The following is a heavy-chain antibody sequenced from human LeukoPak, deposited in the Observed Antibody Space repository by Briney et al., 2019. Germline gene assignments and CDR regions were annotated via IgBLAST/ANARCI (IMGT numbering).Heavy chain of an antibody. CDR2: INHSGST. D-gene: IGHD6-19*01. CDR3: ARIRGGWYPNFDY. J-gene: IGHJ4*02. Sequence: PSETLSLTCTVSGYSISSGYYWAWIRQPPGKGLEWIGEINHSGSTDYNPSLKSRVTISVDTSKNQFSLKLSSVTAADTAVYYCARIRGGWYPNFDYWGQGTLVTVSS. CDR1: GYSISSGYY. V-gene: IGHV4-38-2*02.